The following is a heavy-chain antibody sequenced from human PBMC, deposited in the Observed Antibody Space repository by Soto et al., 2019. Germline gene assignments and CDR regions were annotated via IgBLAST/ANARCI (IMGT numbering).Heavy chain of an antibody. CDR3: ARSPYCSSTSCYATYYFDY. CDR1: GFTFSSYG. J-gene: IGHJ4*02. D-gene: IGHD2-2*01. Sequence: GGSLRLSCAASGFTFSSYGMHWVRQAPGKGLEWVAVIWYDGSNKYYADSVKGRFTISRDNSKNTLYLQMNSLRAEDTAVYYCARSPYCSSTSCYATYYFDYWGQGTLVTVSS. CDR2: IWYDGSNK. V-gene: IGHV3-33*01.